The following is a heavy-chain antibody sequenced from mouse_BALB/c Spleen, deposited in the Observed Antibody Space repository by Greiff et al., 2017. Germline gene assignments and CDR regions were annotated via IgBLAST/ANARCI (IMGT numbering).Heavy chain of an antibody. Sequence: VQLQQPGAELVKPGASVKLSCKASGYTFTSYWMHWVKQRPGQGLEWIGEINPSNGRTNYNEKFKSKATLTVDKSSSTAYMQLSSLTSEDSAVYYCARGGYYYGSRGDYFDYWGQGTTLTVSS. V-gene: IGHV1S81*02. CDR2: INPSNGRT. J-gene: IGHJ2*01. D-gene: IGHD1-1*01. CDR3: ARGGYYYGSRGDYFDY. CDR1: GYTFTSYW.